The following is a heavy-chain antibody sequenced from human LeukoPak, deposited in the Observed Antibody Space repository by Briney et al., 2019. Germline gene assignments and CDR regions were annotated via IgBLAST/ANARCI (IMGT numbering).Heavy chain of an antibody. CDR3: AAVTTAPTRGSSVYYYMDV. D-gene: IGHD6-6*01. CDR2: INPSGGST. CDR1: GYTFTSYY. V-gene: IGHV1-46*01. J-gene: IGHJ6*03. Sequence: GASVKVSCKASGYTFTSYYIHWVRQAPGQGLEWMGVINPSGGSTSYAQKFQGRVTMTRDMSTSTVYMELSSLRSDDTAVYYCAAVTTAPTRGSSVYYYMDVWGKGTTVTVSS.